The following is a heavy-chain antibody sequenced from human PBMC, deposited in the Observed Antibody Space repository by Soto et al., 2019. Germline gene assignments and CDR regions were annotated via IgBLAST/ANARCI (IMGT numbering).Heavy chain of an antibody. D-gene: IGHD5-12*01. CDR2: INAGNGNT. J-gene: IGHJ4*02. Sequence: RASVKVSCKASGYTFTSYAMHWVRQAPGQRLEWMGWINAGNGNTKYSQKFQGRVTITRDTSASTAYMELSSLRSEDTAVYYCARDSRGYSGYDFDYWGQGTLVTVSS. CDR1: GYTFTSYA. V-gene: IGHV1-3*01. CDR3: ARDSRGYSGYDFDY.